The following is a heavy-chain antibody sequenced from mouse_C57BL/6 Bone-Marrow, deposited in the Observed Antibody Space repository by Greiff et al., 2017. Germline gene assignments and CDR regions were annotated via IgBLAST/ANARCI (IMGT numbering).Heavy chain of an antibody. J-gene: IGHJ3*01. D-gene: IGHD1-2*01. Sequence: VQLQQSGAELVMPGASVKLSCKASGYTFTSYWMHWVKQRPGQGLEWIGEIDPSDSYTNYNQKFKGKSTLTVDKSSSTAYMQLSSLTSEDSAVYYCATITTGEAWFAYWGQGTLVTVSA. CDR2: IDPSDSYT. CDR1: GYTFTSYW. V-gene: IGHV1-69*01. CDR3: ATITTGEAWFAY.